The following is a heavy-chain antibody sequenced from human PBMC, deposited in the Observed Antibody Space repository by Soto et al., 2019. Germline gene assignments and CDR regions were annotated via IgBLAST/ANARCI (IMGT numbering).Heavy chain of an antibody. CDR1: GGTFSSYT. CDR2: IIPILGIE. J-gene: IGHJ4*02. CDR3: ASSLIGRSTCDY. V-gene: IGHV1-69*02. D-gene: IGHD2-21*01. Sequence: QVQLVQSGAEVKKPGSSVKVSCKASGGTFSSYTISWVRQAPGQGLEWMGRIIPILGIENYAQKFQGRVTITADKSTSTAYMELSSLRSEDTAVYYCASSLIGRSTCDYWGQGTLVTVSS.